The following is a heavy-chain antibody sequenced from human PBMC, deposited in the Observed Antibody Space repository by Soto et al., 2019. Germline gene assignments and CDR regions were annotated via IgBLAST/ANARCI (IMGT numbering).Heavy chain of an antibody. Sequence: SVKVSCKAFGGTFSSYAISWVRQAPGQGLEWMGGIIPLFGTTNYAPKFQGRVAITADERARTAYMDLSSLKSEDTAVYYCATNNRASYHFDYWGHGTLVTVSS. CDR1: GGTFSSYA. CDR3: ATNNRASYHFDY. CDR2: IIPLFGTT. D-gene: IGHD3-16*02. V-gene: IGHV1-69*13. J-gene: IGHJ4*01.